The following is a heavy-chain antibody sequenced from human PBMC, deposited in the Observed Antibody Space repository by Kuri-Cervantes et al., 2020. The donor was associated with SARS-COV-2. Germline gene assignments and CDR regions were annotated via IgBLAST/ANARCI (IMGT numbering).Heavy chain of an antibody. V-gene: IGHV3-48*01. CDR1: GFTVSSNY. D-gene: IGHD3-3*01. CDR2: ISSSSSTI. CDR3: ARAGERYYDFWSGHLLNDAVDV. J-gene: IGHJ3*01. Sequence: GGSLRLSCAASGFTVSSNYMSWVRQAPGKGLEWVSYISSSSSTIYYADSVKGRFTISRDNAKNSLYLQMNSLRAEDTAVYYCARAGERYYDFWSGHLLNDAVDVWGRGTMVTVSS.